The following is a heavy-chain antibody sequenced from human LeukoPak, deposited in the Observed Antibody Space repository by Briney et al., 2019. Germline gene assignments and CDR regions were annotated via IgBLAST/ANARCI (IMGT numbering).Heavy chain of an antibody. V-gene: IGHV1-69*13. D-gene: IGHD3-3*01. CDR2: IIPIFGTA. Sequence: ASVKVSCKASGGTFSSYAISWVRQAPGQGLEWMGGIIPIFGTANYAQKFQGRVTITADDSTSTAYMELSSLRSEDTAVYYCARDWSGYYDYWGQGTLVTVSS. CDR1: GGTFSSYA. CDR3: ARDWSGYYDY. J-gene: IGHJ4*02.